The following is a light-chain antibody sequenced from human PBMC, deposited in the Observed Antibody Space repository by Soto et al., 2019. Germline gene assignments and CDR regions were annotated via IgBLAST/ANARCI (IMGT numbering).Light chain of an antibody. CDR2: DVS. CDR1: SSDVGGYNY. CDR3: SSYTSSSVV. J-gene: IGLJ2*01. V-gene: IGLV2-14*01. Sequence: QSALTQPASVSGSPGQSITISCTGTSSDVGGYNYVSWYQQHPGKAPKLMIYDVSNRPSGVSNRFSDSKSGNTASLTISELQAEDEAYYYCSSYTSSSVVFGGGTKLTVL.